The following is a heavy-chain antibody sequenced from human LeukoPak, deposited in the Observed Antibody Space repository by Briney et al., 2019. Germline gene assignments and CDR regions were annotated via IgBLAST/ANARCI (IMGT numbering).Heavy chain of an antibody. Sequence: DPSETLSLTCAVYGGSFSGYYWTWIRQPPGKGLEWIGEINHSGSTNYNPSLKSRVTISVDTSKNQFSLKLSSVTAADTAVYYRAREATVAKRGDYFDYWGQGTLVTVSS. D-gene: IGHD6-19*01. CDR1: GGSFSGYY. J-gene: IGHJ4*02. V-gene: IGHV4-34*01. CDR2: INHSGST. CDR3: AREATVAKRGDYFDY.